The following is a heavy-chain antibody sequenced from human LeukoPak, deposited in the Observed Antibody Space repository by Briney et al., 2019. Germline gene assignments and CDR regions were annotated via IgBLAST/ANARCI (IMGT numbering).Heavy chain of an antibody. V-gene: IGHV3-9*01. CDR3: AKDIRYSSSWCFDY. D-gene: IGHD6-13*01. CDR2: ISWNSGSI. CDR1: GFTFDDYA. Sequence: PGGSLRLSRAASGFTFDDYAMYWVRQVPGKGLEWVSRISWNSGSIDYADSVKGRFTISRDNAKNSLYLQMNSLRAEDTALYYCAKDIRYSSSWCFDYWGQGTLVTVSS. J-gene: IGHJ4*02.